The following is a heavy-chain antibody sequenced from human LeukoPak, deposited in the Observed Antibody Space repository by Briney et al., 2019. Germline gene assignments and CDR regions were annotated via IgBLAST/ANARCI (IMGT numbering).Heavy chain of an antibody. D-gene: IGHD1-7*01. CDR2: INPNNGGT. CDR1: GYTFTGYY. Sequence: ASVKVSCKASGYTFTGYYMHWVRQAPGQGLEWMGWINPNNGGTNYAQKLQGRVTMTTDTSTSTAYMELSSLRSEDTAVYYCARTDWNYVIGYYYYYYMDVWGKGTTVTVSS. J-gene: IGHJ6*03. CDR3: ARTDWNYVIGYYYYYYMDV. V-gene: IGHV1-2*02.